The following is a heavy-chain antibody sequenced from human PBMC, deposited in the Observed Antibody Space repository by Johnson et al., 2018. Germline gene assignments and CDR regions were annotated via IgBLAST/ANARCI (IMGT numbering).Heavy chain of an antibody. J-gene: IGHJ6*02. D-gene: IGHD3-3*01. Sequence: QVQLQESGPGLVKPSETLSLTCTVSGGSISSYYWSWIRQPPGKGLEWIGYIYYSGSTNYNPSLKSRVTISVDTSKNQFSLKLSSVTAADTAVYYCARGVAAPYYYYGMDVWGQGTTVTVSS. CDR2: IYYSGST. CDR1: GGSISSYY. CDR3: ARGVAAPYYYYGMDV. V-gene: IGHV4-59*12.